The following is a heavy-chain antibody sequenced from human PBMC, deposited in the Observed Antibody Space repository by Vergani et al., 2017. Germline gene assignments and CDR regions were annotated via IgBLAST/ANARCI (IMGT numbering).Heavy chain of an antibody. Sequence: QVQLQASGPGLVKSSETLSLTFSVSFDSIRNLSCNWIRQPPGKGLEWIGSIHYSENTNYNPSLKTRVTISVDTSKNQFSLTLTSVTAADTAVYYCASDTHSGQRADRLGQGILVTVTS. CDR2: IHYSENT. J-gene: IGHJ5*02. CDR3: ASDTHSGQRADR. D-gene: IGHD6-19*01. CDR1: FDSIRNLS. V-gene: IGHV4-59*11.